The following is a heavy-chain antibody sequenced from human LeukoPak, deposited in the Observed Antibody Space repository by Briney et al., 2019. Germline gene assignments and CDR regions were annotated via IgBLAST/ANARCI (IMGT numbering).Heavy chain of an antibody. CDR2: INAYNGHT. V-gene: IGHV1-18*01. D-gene: IGHD2/OR15-2a*01. Sequence: ASVKVSCKASGYTFTSYGISWVRQAPGQGLEWVGWINAYNGHTNYVQNLQGRATMTTDTSTSKAYMELKSLRSDDTAGYCCPRGEYNYFDYWGQGTLVTVSS. CDR1: GYTFTSYG. CDR3: PRGEYNYFDY. J-gene: IGHJ4*02.